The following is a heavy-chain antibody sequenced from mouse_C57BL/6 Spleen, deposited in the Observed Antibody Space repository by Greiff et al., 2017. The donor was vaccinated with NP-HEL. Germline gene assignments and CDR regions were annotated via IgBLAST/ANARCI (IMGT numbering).Heavy chain of an antibody. V-gene: IGHV1-82*01. CDR2: IYPGDGDT. CDR3: ASGSYGFAY. CDR1: GYAFSSSW. Sequence: VQLQQSGPELVKPGASVKISCKASGYAFSSSWMNWVKQRPGKGLEWIGRIYPGDGDTNDNGKFKGKATLTAAKSSSTAYMQLSSLASEDSAVYFCASGSYGFAYWGQGTLVTVSA. J-gene: IGHJ3*01. D-gene: IGHD1-1*02.